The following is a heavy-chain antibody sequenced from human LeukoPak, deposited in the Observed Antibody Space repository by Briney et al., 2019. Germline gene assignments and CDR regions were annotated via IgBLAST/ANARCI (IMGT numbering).Heavy chain of an antibody. D-gene: IGHD3-22*01. J-gene: IGHJ4*02. CDR2: ISTYNGHT. CDR1: GYTFNSYG. CDR3: AVNHDSSTYWHHYFDY. V-gene: IGHV1-18*01. Sequence: ASVKVSCKASGYTFNSYGISWVRQAPGQGLEWMGWISTYNGHTNYAQKVQGRVTMTRDTSTSAAYMELSSLTSEDTAVYYCAVNHDSSTYWHHYFDYWGQGTLVTVSS.